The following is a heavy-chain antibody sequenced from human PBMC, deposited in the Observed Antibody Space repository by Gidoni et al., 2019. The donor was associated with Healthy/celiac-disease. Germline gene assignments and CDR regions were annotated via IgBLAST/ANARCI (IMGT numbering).Heavy chain of an antibody. V-gene: IGHV4-30-4*01. Sequence: QVQLQESGPGLVKPSQTLSLTCTVSGGPLSSRDYYGSWIRQPPGKGLEWIGYIYYSGSTYYNPSLKRRVTISVDTSKNQFSLKLSSVTAADTAVYYCARHHYDFWSGPGNYFDYWGQGTLVTVSS. D-gene: IGHD3-3*01. CDR3: ARHHYDFWSGPGNYFDY. J-gene: IGHJ4*02. CDR1: GGPLSSRDYY. CDR2: IYYSGST.